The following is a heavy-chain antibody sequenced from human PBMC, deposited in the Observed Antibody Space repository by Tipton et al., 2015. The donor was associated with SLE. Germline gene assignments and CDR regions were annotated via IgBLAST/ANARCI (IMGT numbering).Heavy chain of an antibody. CDR1: GGTFTNYV. V-gene: IGHV5-51*01. CDR2: IYPGDSDT. D-gene: IGHD2-2*01. J-gene: IGHJ4*02. CDR3: ARRGMAPVVPLDY. Sequence: VQLVQSGAEVKEPGSSVKVSCKTSGGTFTNYVISWVRQAPGQGLEWMGVIYPGDSDTRYSPSFQGQVTFSVDKSISTAYLQWSSLKASDTAVYYCARRGMAPVVPLDYWGQGTLVSVSS.